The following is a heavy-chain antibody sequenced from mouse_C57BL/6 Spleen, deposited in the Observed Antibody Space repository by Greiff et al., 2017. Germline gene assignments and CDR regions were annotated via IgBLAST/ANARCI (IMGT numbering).Heavy chain of an antibody. Sequence: EVQLQQSGTVLARPGASVKMSCKTSGYTFTSYWMHWVKQRPGQGLEWIGAIYPGNSDTSYNQKFKGKAKLTAVTSASTAYMELSSLTNEDSAVYYCTSNYGSSYGAWFAYWGQGTLVTVSA. V-gene: IGHV1-5*01. D-gene: IGHD1-1*01. CDR1: GYTFTSYW. CDR3: TSNYGSSYGAWFAY. J-gene: IGHJ3*01. CDR2: IYPGNSDT.